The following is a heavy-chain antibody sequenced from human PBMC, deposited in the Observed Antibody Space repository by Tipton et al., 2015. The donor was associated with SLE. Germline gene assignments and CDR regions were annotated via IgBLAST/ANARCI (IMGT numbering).Heavy chain of an antibody. D-gene: IGHD6-25*01. CDR2: INHSGST. CDR1: GGSSSGYY. Sequence: TLSLTCAVYGGSSSGYYWSWIRQPPGKGLEWIGEINHSGSTNYNPSLKSRVTISINTSKNQFSLNLSSVTAADTAVYFCARGVRYSSGQSAFDIWGQGTMVSVSS. V-gene: IGHV4-34*01. J-gene: IGHJ3*02. CDR3: ARGVRYSSGQSAFDI.